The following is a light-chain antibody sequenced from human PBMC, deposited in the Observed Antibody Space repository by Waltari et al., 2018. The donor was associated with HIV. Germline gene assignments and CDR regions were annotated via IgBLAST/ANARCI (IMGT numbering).Light chain of an antibody. CDR1: ALPQLF. CDR3: QSSDTSGTY. CDR2: KDT. J-gene: IGLJ2*01. V-gene: IGLV3-25*03. Sequence: FELTQPPSMSVSPGQTARITCSGDALPQLFAYWFQQKSGQATVLLIFKDTERQTGIPARFSGSSSGTVATLTISGVRAEDEADYYCQSSDTSGTYFGGGTKLTVL.